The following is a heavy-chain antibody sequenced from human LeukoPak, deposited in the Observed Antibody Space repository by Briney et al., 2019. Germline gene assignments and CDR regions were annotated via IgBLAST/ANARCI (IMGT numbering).Heavy chain of an antibody. CDR1: GGSISSTNYY. Sequence: SETLSLTCTVSGGSISSTNYYWDWIRQPPGKGLEWIGSIFYSGVTYYNPSLRSRITMSIDTSKNQFSLNLNSVTAADTGIYYCARVSRLVAQQLDYWGQGTLVTVSS. J-gene: IGHJ4*02. D-gene: IGHD6-13*01. CDR2: IFYSGVT. V-gene: IGHV4-39*07. CDR3: ARVSRLVAQQLDY.